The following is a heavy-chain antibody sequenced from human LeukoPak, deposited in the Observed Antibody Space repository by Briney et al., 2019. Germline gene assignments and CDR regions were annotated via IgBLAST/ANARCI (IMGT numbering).Heavy chain of an antibody. CDR2: IYYSGST. D-gene: IGHD5-24*01. CDR1: GGSISSYY. Sequence: SETLSLTCTVSGGSISSYYWSWIRQPPGKGLEWIGYIYYSGSTNYNPSLKSRVTISVATSKNQFSLKLSSVTAADTAVYYCARERRAINWFDPWGQGTLVTVSS. CDR3: ARERRAINWFDP. J-gene: IGHJ5*02. V-gene: IGHV4-59*01.